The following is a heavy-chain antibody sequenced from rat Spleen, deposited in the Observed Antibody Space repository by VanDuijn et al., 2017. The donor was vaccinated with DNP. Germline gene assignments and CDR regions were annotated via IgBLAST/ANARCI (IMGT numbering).Heavy chain of an antibody. CDR3: TRDQTTAPYYFDY. CDR2: ITSDGGST. V-gene: IGHV5-20*01. Sequence: EVQLVESGGGLVQPGRSLKLSCAASGFTFSDYYMAWVRQAPTKGLEWVAYITSDGGSTYYGDSVKGRFTISRDNAKSTLYLQMNSLRSEDTATYYCTRDQTTAPYYFDYWGQGVMVTVSS. J-gene: IGHJ2*01. D-gene: IGHD1-11*01. CDR1: GFTFSDYY.